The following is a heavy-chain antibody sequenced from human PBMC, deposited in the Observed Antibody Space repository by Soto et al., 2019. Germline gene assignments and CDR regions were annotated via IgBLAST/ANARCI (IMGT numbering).Heavy chain of an antibody. V-gene: IGHV4-39*01. D-gene: IGHD6-13*01. CDR2: IFYAGNT. Sequence: QLQLQESGPGLVKPSETLSLTCNVSGGSISSSHSYWAWFRQPPGKELEWIANIFYAGNTYYNPSLQSRVTVSVDPSKYQFSLKRESVTGADTAVYYCARQAAAPGIDLWFDPWGQGTLVTVSS. J-gene: IGHJ5*02. CDR3: ARQAAAPGIDLWFDP. CDR1: GGSISSSHSY.